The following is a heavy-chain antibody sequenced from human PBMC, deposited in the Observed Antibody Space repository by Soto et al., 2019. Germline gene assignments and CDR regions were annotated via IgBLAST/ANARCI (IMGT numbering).Heavy chain of an antibody. Sequence: QITLKESGPTLVKPTQTLTLTCTFSGFSLSTSGVGVGWIRPPPGKALEWLALIYWDDDKRYSPSLKSRLTSTKDISKNKVVFTITNMDPVDTAKYCCEHSPYCKVTLDYGVQGTIVTGSS. V-gene: IGHV2-5*02. J-gene: IGHJ4*02. CDR2: IYWDDDK. CDR3: EHSPYCKVTLDY. CDR1: GFSLSTSGVG. D-gene: IGHD2-21*02.